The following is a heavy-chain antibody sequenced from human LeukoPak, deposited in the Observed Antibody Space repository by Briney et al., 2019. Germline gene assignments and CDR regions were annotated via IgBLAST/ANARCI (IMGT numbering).Heavy chain of an antibody. Sequence: SETLSLTCAVYGGSFSGYYWSWIRPPPGKGREWIGEINHSGSTNYNQSLKSRVTISVDTSKNQFSLKLSSVTAADTAVYYCARGYSSSNFDYWGQGTLVTVSS. CDR2: INHSGST. CDR1: GGSFSGYY. J-gene: IGHJ4*02. D-gene: IGHD6-13*01. V-gene: IGHV4-34*01. CDR3: ARGYSSSNFDY.